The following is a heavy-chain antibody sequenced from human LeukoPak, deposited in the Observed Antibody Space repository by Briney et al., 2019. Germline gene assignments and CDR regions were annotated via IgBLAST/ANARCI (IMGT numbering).Heavy chain of an antibody. J-gene: IGHJ4*02. V-gene: IGHV3-30-3*01. Sequence: GGSLRLSCAASGFTFSSYAMHWVRQAPGKGLEWVAVISYDGSNNYYADSVKGRFTISRDNSKNTLYLQMNSLRAEDTALYYCARGHSSGYYGGYYFDYWGQGTLVTVSS. CDR3: ARGHSSGYYGGYYFDY. D-gene: IGHD3-22*01. CDR2: ISYDGSNN. CDR1: GFTFSSYA.